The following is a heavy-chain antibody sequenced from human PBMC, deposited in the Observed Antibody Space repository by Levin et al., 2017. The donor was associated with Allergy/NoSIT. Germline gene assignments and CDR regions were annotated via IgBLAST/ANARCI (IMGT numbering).Heavy chain of an antibody. V-gene: IGHV5-51*01. Sequence: KVSCKGSGYSFTSYWIGWVRQMPGKGLEWMGIIYPGDSDTRYSPSFQGQVTISADKSISTAYLQWSSLKASDTAMYYCARQRDYYYYGMDVWGQGTTVTVSS. CDR3: ARQRDYYYYGMDV. CDR1: GYSFTSYW. J-gene: IGHJ6*02. CDR2: IYPGDSDT.